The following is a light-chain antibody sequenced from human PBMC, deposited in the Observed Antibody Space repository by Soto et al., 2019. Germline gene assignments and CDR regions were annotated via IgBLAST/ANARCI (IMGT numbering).Light chain of an antibody. CDR3: QPYNTYSLT. J-gene: IGKJ1*01. CDR1: QSISSY. Sequence: DIQITQSPSSLSASVGDRVTITCRASQSISSYLNWYQQKPGKAPKLLIYAASSLQSGVPSRFSGSGSGTEFTLTISSLQPDDFATYYCQPYNTYSLTFGQGTKVDIK. V-gene: IGKV1-39*01. CDR2: AAS.